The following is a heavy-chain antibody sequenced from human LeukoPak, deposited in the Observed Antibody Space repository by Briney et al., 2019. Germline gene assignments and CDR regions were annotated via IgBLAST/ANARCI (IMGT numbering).Heavy chain of an antibody. CDR2: INSDGSST. CDR3: ARAFSGYGPLDY. J-gene: IGHJ4*02. D-gene: IGHD5-12*01. Sequence: GGSLRLSCAASGFTFSSYWMHWVRQAPGKGLVWVSRINSDGSSTSYADSVKGRFTISRDNAKNTLYLQMNSLRAEDAAVYYCARAFSGYGPLDYWGQGTLVTVSS. CDR1: GFTFSSYW. V-gene: IGHV3-74*01.